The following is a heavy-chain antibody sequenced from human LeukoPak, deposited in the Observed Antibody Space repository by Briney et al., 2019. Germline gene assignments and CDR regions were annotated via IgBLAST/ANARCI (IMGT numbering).Heavy chain of an antibody. Sequence: SETLSPPRTVSGGSHSSYYWSWIRQPPRGGLGGIWGVHNSGSTNYNPSLKSRVTMSVDTSKNQFSLKLSSVTAADTAVYCCAREQHYDFWSGGMGDAFDIWGQGTMVTVSS. CDR1: GGSHSSYY. V-gene: IGHV4-4*07. CDR2: VHNSGST. CDR3: AREQHYDFWSGGMGDAFDI. J-gene: IGHJ3*02. D-gene: IGHD3-3*01.